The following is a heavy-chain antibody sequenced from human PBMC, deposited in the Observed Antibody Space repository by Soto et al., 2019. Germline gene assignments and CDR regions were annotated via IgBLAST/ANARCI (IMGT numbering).Heavy chain of an antibody. Sequence: EVQLVESGGGLVQPGGSLRLSCAASGFTFSGYWMHWVRQAPGKGLVWVSRIDGDGSRTNYADSVKGRFTISRDNAKNTLYLQMNSLRAEATAVYYCARELASYNDYWGQGTLVTVS. CDR1: GFTFSGYW. D-gene: IGHD1-1*01. J-gene: IGHJ4*02. CDR2: IDGDGSRT. CDR3: ARELASYNDY. V-gene: IGHV3-74*01.